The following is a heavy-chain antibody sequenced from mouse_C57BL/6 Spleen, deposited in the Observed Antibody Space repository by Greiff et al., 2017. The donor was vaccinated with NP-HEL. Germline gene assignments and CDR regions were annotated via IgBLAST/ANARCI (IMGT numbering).Heavy chain of an antibody. CDR3: ARRGYYGSRGYAMDY. J-gene: IGHJ4*01. D-gene: IGHD1-1*01. V-gene: IGHV1-82*01. Sequence: VHLVESGPELVKPGASVKISCKASGYAFSSSWMNWVKQRPGKGLEWIGLIYPGDGDTNYNGKFKGKATLTADKSSSTAYMQLSSLTSEDSAVYFCARRGYYGSRGYAMDYWGQGTSVTVSS. CDR1: GYAFSSSW. CDR2: IYPGDGDT.